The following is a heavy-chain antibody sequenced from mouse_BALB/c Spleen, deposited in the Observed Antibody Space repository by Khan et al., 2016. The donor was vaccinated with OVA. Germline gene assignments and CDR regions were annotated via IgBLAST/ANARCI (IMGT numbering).Heavy chain of an antibody. CDR1: GFTFTDYY. Sequence: EVELVESGGGLVQPGGSLRLSCATSGFTFTDYYMSWVRQPPGKSLEWLGFIRNKAKGYTTEYSAPVKGRFTISSDNSQHIVYLQMNTLGAEDSATYYCARETLVDVYWYFDFWGAGTTVTVSS. CDR3: ARETLVDVYWYFDF. D-gene: IGHD1-1*01. V-gene: IGHV7-3*02. CDR2: IRNKAKGYTT. J-gene: IGHJ1*01.